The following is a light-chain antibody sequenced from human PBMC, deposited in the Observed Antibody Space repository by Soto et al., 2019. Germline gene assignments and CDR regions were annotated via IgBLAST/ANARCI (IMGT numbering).Light chain of an antibody. V-gene: IGKV3-20*01. Sequence: EIVLTQSPGTLSLSPGERATLSCRASQSVSSSYLAWYQQKPGQAPRLLIYGASSRATGIPDRFSSSGSGTDFTLTISRLEPEDFAVYYYQHYGYSPWTFGQGTKVEIK. CDR3: QHYGYSPWT. J-gene: IGKJ1*01. CDR2: GAS. CDR1: QSVSSSY.